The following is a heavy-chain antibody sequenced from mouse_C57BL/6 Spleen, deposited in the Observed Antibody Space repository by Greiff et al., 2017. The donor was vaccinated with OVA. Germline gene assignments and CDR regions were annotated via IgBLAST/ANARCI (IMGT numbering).Heavy chain of an antibody. D-gene: IGHD2-4*01. CDR2: IDPSDSET. Sequence: VQLQQPGAELVRPGSSVKLSCKASGYTFTSYWMHWVKQRPIQGLDWIGNIDPSDSETHYNQKFKDKATLTVDKSSSTAYMQLSSLTSEDAAVYDCARGDDYDGFAYWGQGTLVTVAA. V-gene: IGHV1-52*01. CDR1: GYTFTSYW. CDR3: ARGDDYDGFAY. J-gene: IGHJ3*01.